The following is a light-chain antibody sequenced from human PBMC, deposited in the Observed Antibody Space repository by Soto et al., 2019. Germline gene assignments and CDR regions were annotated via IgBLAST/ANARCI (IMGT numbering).Light chain of an antibody. V-gene: IGKV3-15*01. J-gene: IGKJ1*01. CDR3: QQYNTWPRT. Sequence: EMVMTQSPGTLSVSPGERASLSCRASQSISSNLAWYQHKPGQPPRLLIYDASIRDTGIPARFSGRGFGTEFTLTITSLQSEDFAVYYCQQYNTWPRTFGQGTKVDIK. CDR2: DAS. CDR1: QSISSN.